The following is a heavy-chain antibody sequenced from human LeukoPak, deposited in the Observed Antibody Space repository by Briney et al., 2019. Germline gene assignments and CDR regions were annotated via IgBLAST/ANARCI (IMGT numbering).Heavy chain of an antibody. D-gene: IGHD4-17*01. CDR2: ISSSGSTI. Sequence: GGSLRLSCAASGFTFSDYYMSWIRQAPGKGLEGVSYISSSGSTIYYADSVKGRFTISRDNAKNSLYLQMHGLRAEDTAVYYCARDRDVYGDYGGNWFDPWGQGTLVTVSS. J-gene: IGHJ5*02. V-gene: IGHV3-11*01. CDR3: ARDRDVYGDYGGNWFDP. CDR1: GFTFSDYY.